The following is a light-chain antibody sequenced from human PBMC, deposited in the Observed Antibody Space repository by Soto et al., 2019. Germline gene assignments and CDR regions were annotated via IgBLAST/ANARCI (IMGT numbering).Light chain of an antibody. CDR2: FGS. Sequence: VMTQSPLTLPVTPGEPASLSCRSSQSLLYNNTYNYLDWYVQKPGQSPQLLIYFGSNRAPGVPDRFSGSGSGTDFTLKINRVEAEDVGTYYCMQALQSLTFGQGTRLEI. J-gene: IGKJ5*01. V-gene: IGKV2-28*01. CDR1: QSLLYNNTYNY. CDR3: MQALQSLT.